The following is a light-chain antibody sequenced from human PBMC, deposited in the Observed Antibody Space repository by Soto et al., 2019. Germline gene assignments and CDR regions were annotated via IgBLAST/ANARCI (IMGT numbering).Light chain of an antibody. CDR1: QSLXSN. Sequence: IALTQSTFAVPVTKEERATLACRASQSLXSNFAWYQQKPGQAPRLRVGCASTRATGSPARLSGSGSVTAFTRTISSRHSDECECYYWQQYKKRPWTFGQGTKVDIK. CDR3: QQYKKRPWT. V-gene: IGKV3-15*01. J-gene: IGKJ1*01. CDR2: CAS.